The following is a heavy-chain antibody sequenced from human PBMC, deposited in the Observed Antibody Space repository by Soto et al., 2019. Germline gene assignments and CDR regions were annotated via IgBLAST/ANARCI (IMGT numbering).Heavy chain of an antibody. V-gene: IGHV3-23*01. CDR1: GFTFNSYA. Sequence: EVQLLESGGGLVQPGGSLRLSCAASGFTFNSYAMSWVRQAPGKGLEWVSAISGSGGSTYYADSVKGRFTISPDNSKNTLYLQMNSLRAEDTAVYYCAKDVTWIQLRFDSWGQGTLVTVSS. D-gene: IGHD5-18*01. CDR2: ISGSGGST. J-gene: IGHJ4*02. CDR3: AKDVTWIQLRFDS.